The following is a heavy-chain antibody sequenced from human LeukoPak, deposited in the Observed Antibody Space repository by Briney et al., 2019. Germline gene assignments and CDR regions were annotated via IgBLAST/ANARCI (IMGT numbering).Heavy chain of an antibody. Sequence: GGSLRLSCAASGFTFSHAWMSWVRQAPGKGLGWVGHIKSRTDGGTTDYAAPVKGRFTISRDDSKNTLYLQMNNLQSEDTAVYYCTTVGSRWYVYWFDPWGQGTLVTVSS. CDR3: TTVGSRWYVYWFDP. CDR1: GFTFSHAW. CDR2: IKSRTDGGTT. D-gene: IGHD6-13*01. J-gene: IGHJ5*02. V-gene: IGHV3-15*01.